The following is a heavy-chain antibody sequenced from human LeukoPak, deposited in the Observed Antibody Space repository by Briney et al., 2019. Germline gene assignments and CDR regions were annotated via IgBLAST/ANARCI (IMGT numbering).Heavy chain of an antibody. V-gene: IGHV3-74*01. J-gene: IGHJ4*02. CDR1: GFTLSLAW. D-gene: IGHD3-22*01. Sequence: PGGSLRLSCATSGFTLSLAWMHWVRQAPGKGLEWVSRINYDGSYTNYADSVKGRFTISRDNAKNSLYLQMNSLRAEDTALYYCAKDYDSSGYYPDYWGQGTLVTVSS. CDR3: AKDYDSSGYYPDY. CDR2: INYDGSYT.